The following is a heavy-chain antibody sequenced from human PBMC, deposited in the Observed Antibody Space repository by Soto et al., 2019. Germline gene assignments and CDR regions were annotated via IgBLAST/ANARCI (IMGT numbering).Heavy chain of an antibody. CDR3: ARDRSVTGTTIFDY. CDR2: INPMSGGT. J-gene: IGHJ4*02. D-gene: IGHD1-7*01. CDR1: GYTFTVYY. Sequence: GASVKVSCKASGYTFTVYYLHWVRQTPGQGLEWMGWINPMSGGTNYAQKLQGWVTMTRDTSTSTAYMELSRLRSDDTAVYYCARDRSVTGTTIFDYWGQGTPVTVSS. V-gene: IGHV1-2*04.